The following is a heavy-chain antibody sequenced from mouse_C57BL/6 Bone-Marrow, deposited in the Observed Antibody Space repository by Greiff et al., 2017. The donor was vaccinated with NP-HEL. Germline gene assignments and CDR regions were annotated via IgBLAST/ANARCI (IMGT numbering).Heavy chain of an antibody. Sequence: VQLQQSGAELARPGASVKLSCTASGYTFTSYGISWVKQRTGQGLEWIGEIYPRSGNTYYNEKFKGKATLTAANSSSPAYMQLRTLTSEDSAVCFCAREDGYYVDWYFDVWGTGTTVTVSS. CDR1: GYTFTSYG. CDR2: IYPRSGNT. CDR3: AREDGYYVDWYFDV. J-gene: IGHJ1*03. D-gene: IGHD2-3*01. V-gene: IGHV1-81*01.